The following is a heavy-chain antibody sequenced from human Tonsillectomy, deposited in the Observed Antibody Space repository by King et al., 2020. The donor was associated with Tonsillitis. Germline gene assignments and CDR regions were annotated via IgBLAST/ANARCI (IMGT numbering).Heavy chain of an antibody. D-gene: IGHD1-26*01. J-gene: IGHJ3*02. V-gene: IGHV3-21*01. Sequence: VQLVESGGGRVKPGGSLRLSCAASGFTFTSYTMNWVRQAPGKGLEWVSSISPSSAYINYADSMKGRFTISRDNANSSLYLQMNSLRAEDTAVYYCARDAGGTLDNAFDIGGQGAMVTVSS. CDR3: ARDAGGTLDNAFDI. CDR1: GFTFTSYT. CDR2: ISPSSAYI.